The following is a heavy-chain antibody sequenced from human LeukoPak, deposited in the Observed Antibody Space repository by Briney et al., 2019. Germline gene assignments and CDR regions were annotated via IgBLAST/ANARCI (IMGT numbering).Heavy chain of an antibody. CDR1: GFTVSSNY. CDR3: ARDSGRREDY. D-gene: IGHD1-1*01. CDR2: IKEDGSET. Sequence: GGSLRLSCAPSGFTVSSNYMTWALQAPGKGLEWVANIKEDGSETYYMDSAKGRFTISRDNAKNSLYLQMNSLRDEDTAVYYCARDSGRREDYWGQGILVTVSS. J-gene: IGHJ4*02. V-gene: IGHV3-7*01.